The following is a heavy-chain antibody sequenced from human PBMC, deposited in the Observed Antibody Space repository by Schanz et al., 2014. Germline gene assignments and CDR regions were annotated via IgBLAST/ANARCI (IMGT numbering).Heavy chain of an antibody. J-gene: IGHJ4*02. CDR1: GDSMKSHY. D-gene: IGHD3-3*01. CDR2: IFTGGSS. V-gene: IGHV4-4*07. Sequence: QVQLRESGPRLVKPSETLSLNCTVSGDSMKSHYWTWIRQPAGQGLEWVGRIFTGGSSDYNRSFRGGITMSIDTSKKYLSLNLNSVPAADTAFYFCARVSRGGVFDFWGPGILVTVSS. CDR3: ARVSRGGVFDF.